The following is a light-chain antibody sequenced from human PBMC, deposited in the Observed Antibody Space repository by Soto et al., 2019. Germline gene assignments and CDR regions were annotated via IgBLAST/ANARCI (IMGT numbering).Light chain of an antibody. J-gene: IGKJ4*01. CDR1: QSVDSY. CDR3: QQHSNRLT. CDR2: DAS. V-gene: IGKV3-11*01. Sequence: EIVLTQSPPTLSLSPGERATLSCRASQSVDSYLAWYQQKPGQAPRLLIFDASNRATGIPARFSGSGSGTDFTLTISSLEPEDFAVYYCQQHSNRLTFGGGTKVEI.